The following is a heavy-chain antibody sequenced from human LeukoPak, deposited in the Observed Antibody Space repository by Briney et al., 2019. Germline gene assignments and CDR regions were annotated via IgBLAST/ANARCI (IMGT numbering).Heavy chain of an antibody. J-gene: IGHJ5*02. V-gene: IGHV1-2*02. CDR3: ARDLARLAAAGHLNWFDP. CDR2: INPNSGVT. Sequence: GASVKVSCKASRYTFTGYYMHWVRQAPGQGLEWMGWINPNSGVTDYAQKFQGRVTMTRDTSISTAYMELSRLRSDDTAVYYCARDLARLAAAGHLNWFDPWGQGTLVTVSS. CDR1: RYTFTGYY. D-gene: IGHD6-13*01.